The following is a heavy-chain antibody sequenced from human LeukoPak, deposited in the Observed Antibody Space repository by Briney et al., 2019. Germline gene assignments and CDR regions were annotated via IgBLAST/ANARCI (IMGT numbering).Heavy chain of an antibody. J-gene: IGHJ6*03. D-gene: IGHD2-15*01. Sequence: GGSLRLSCAASGFTFSSYGMHWVRQAPGKGLEWVAFIRYDGSNKYYAGSVKGRFTISRDNSKNTLYLQMNSLRAEDTAVYYCAKRSGGSPTLGYYYYYMDVWGKGTTVTVSS. CDR1: GFTFSSYG. CDR3: AKRSGGSPTLGYYYYYMDV. CDR2: IRYDGSNK. V-gene: IGHV3-30*02.